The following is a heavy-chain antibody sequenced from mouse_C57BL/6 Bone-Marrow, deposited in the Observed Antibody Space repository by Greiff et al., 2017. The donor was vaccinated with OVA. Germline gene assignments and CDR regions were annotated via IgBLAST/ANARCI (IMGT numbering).Heavy chain of an antibody. D-gene: IGHD2-5*01. J-gene: IGHJ4*01. CDR1: GYTFTSYG. V-gene: IGHV1-81*01. Sequence: QVQLQQSGAELARPGASVKLSCKASGYTFTSYGISWVKQRPGQGLEWIGEIYPRSGNTYYNEKFKGKATLTAEKSSRTAYVEIRSLTSEITAVYVCARPPLYSNRWDYWGQGTSVTVSS. CDR3: ARPPLYSNRWDY. CDR2: IYPRSGNT.